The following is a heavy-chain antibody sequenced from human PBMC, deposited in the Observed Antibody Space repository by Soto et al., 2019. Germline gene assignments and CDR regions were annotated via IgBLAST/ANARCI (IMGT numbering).Heavy chain of an antibody. CDR2: ITPFVDTS. CDR1: GGTFSKYS. Sequence: QVRLVQSGAEVKKPGSSVKVSCKVSGGTFSKYSLSWVRQTPGQGLEWMGGITPFVDTSNYAQRFLGRVTITTDKPTITAFVEVRGLNSEDTALYFCASTSYLNGTSCYSRHYYGMDVWGQGTTVTVSS. D-gene: IGHD2-21*01. CDR3: ASTSYLNGTSCYSRHYYGMDV. J-gene: IGHJ6*02. V-gene: IGHV1-69*06.